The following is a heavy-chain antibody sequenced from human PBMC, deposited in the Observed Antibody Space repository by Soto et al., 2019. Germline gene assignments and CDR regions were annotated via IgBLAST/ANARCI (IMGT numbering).Heavy chain of an antibody. J-gene: IGHJ6*02. Sequence: PGGSLRLSCAASGFTFSSYVMNWVRQAQGKGLEWVSGIRTSGGNTYYADSVEGRFTISRDNSKNTLYLQMNSLRAEDTAVYYCARGPRAPPPHDYGMDVWGQGTTVTVSS. CDR2: IRTSGGNT. CDR3: ARGPRAPPPHDYGMDV. V-gene: IGHV3-23*01. CDR1: GFTFSSYV.